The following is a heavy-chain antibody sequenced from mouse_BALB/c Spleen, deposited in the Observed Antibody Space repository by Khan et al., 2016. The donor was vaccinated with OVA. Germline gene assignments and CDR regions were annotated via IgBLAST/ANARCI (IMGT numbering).Heavy chain of an antibody. Sequence: QIQLVQSGPELKKPGETVKISCKATGYSFTNYGMNWVKQASGKGLKWMGWLKTYTGEPTYADDFKGRIAFSLETSANPVYLQINYLKNEDTATXFCARSASYWFIDVWGQGTTVTVSS. CDR2: LKTYTGEP. D-gene: IGHD6-1*01. CDR3: ARSASYWFIDV. CDR1: GYSFTNYG. J-gene: IGHJ1*01. V-gene: IGHV9-3-1*01.